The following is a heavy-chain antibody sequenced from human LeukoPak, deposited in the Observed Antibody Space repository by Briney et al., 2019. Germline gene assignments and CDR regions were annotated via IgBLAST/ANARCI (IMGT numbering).Heavy chain of an antibody. D-gene: IGHD3-10*01. CDR2: ISYDGSNK. J-gene: IGHJ4*02. Sequence: GGSLRLSCAASGFTFSSHAMNWVRQAPGKGLEWVAVISYDGSNKYYVDSVKGRFTISRDNAKNTLYLQMNNLRAEDTAIYYCATDSYVSGSYYRLFYWGQGTLVTVSS. CDR1: GFTFSSHA. V-gene: IGHV3-30*04. CDR3: ATDSYVSGSYYRLFY.